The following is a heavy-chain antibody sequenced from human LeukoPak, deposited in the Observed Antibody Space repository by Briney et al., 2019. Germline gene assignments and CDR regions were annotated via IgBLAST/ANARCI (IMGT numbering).Heavy chain of an antibody. CDR2: ISGSGGST. D-gene: IGHD6-19*01. V-gene: IGHV3-23*01. J-gene: IGHJ4*02. Sequence: GGSLRLSCAASGFTFSSYAMSWVRQAPGKGLEWVSAISGSGGSTYYADSVKGRFTISRDNSKNTLYLQMNSLRAEDTAVYYCAKPPRYQTRIAVAGAAGVDYWGQGTLVTVSS. CDR1: GFTFSSYA. CDR3: AKPPRYQTRIAVAGAAGVDY.